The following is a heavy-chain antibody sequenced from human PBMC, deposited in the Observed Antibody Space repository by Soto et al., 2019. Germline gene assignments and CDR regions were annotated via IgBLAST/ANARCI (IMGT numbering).Heavy chain of an antibody. CDR3: ARAVSRAYYDFWSGYYYLDY. D-gene: IGHD3-3*01. CDR1: GYTFTSYA. Sequence: ASVKVSCKASGYTFTSYAMYWVRQAPGQRLEWMGWINAGNGNTKYSQKFQGRVTITRDTSASTAYMELSSLRSEDTAVYYCARAVSRAYYDFWSGYYYLDYWGQGTLVTVSS. CDR2: INAGNGNT. J-gene: IGHJ4*02. V-gene: IGHV1-3*01.